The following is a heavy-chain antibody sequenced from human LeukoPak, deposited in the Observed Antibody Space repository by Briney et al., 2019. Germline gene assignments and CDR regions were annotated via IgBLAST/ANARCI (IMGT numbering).Heavy chain of an antibody. J-gene: IGHJ4*02. D-gene: IGHD2-21*02. CDR2: FDPEDGET. Sequence: RGASVKVSCKVSGYTLTELSMHWVRQAPGKGLEWMGGFDPEDGETIYAQKFQGRVTMTEDTSTDTAYMELSSLRSEDTAVYYCATESWGYCGGDCYEWGQGTLVTVSP. CDR3: ATESWGYCGGDCYE. V-gene: IGHV1-24*01. CDR1: GYTLTELS.